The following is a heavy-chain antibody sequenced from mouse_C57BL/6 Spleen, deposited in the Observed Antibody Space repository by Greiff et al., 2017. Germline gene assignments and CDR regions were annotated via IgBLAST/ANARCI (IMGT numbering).Heavy chain of an antibody. CDR2: IDPSDSYT. Sequence: QVQLQQPGAELVMPGASVKLSCKASGYTFTSYWMHWVKPRPGQGLEWIGEIDPSDSYTNYNQKFKGKSTLTVDKSSSTAYMQLSSLTSEDSAVYYCASLYYGYDGGAMDYWGQGASVTVYS. J-gene: IGHJ4*01. CDR3: ASLYYGYDGGAMDY. V-gene: IGHV1-69*01. D-gene: IGHD2-2*01. CDR1: GYTFTSYW.